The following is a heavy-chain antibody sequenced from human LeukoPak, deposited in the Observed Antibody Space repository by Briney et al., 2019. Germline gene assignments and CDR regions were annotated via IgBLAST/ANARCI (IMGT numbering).Heavy chain of an antibody. CDR1: GGTFSSYA. J-gene: IGHJ4*02. Sequence: SVKVSCKASGGTFSSYAISWVRQAPGQGLEWMGRIIPILGIANYAQKFQGRVTITADNSTSTAYMELSSLRSEDTAVYYCARYYDSSGYTFDYWGQGTLVTVSS. V-gene: IGHV1-69*04. D-gene: IGHD3-22*01. CDR3: ARYYDSSGYTFDY. CDR2: IIPILGIA.